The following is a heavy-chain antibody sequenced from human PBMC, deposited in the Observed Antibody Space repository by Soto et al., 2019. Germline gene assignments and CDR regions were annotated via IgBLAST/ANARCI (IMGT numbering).Heavy chain of an antibody. CDR1: GYTFTNYG. CDR3: ARGVGSGSYYNQYNWFDP. J-gene: IGHJ5*02. V-gene: IGHV1-18*01. CDR2: INVYNGNT. D-gene: IGHD3-10*01. Sequence: ASVKVSCKASGYTFTNYGISWVRQAPGQGLEWMGWINVYNGNTKYAQNVQGRVTMTTDTSTSTAYMELRSLRSDDTAVYYCARGVGSGSYYNQYNWFDPWGQGTLVTVSS.